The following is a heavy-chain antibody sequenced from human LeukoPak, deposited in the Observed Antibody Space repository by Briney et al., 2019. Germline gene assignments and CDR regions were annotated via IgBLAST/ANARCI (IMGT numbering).Heavy chain of an antibody. CDR3: ARDGYSYGYRPHDAFDI. CDR1: GGTFSSYA. V-gene: IGHV1-18*01. Sequence: ASVKVSCKASGGTFSSYAISWVRQAPGQGLEWMGWISAYNGNTNYAQKLQGRVTMTTDTSTSTAYMELRSLRSDDTAVYYCARDGYSYGYRPHDAFDIWGQGTMVTVSS. CDR2: ISAYNGNT. J-gene: IGHJ3*02. D-gene: IGHD5-18*01.